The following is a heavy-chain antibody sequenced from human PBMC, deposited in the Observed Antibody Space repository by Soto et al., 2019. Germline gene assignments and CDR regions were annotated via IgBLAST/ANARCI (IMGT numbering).Heavy chain of an antibody. J-gene: IGHJ6*02. CDR1: GGTFSSYA. CDR2: IIPIFGTA. Sequence: QVQLVQSGAEVKKPGSSVKVSCKASGGTFSSYAISWVRQATGQGLEWMGGIIPIFGTANYAQKFQGRVTITADESTSTAYMELSSLRSEDTAVYYCGTPVVPAAIPYYYYYGMDVWGQGTTVTVSS. D-gene: IGHD2-2*01. V-gene: IGHV1-69*01. CDR3: GTPVVPAAIPYYYYYGMDV.